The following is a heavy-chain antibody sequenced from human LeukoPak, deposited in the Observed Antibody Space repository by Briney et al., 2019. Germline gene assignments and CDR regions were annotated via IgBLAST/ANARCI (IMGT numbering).Heavy chain of an antibody. V-gene: IGHV5-51*07. Sequence: GESLKISCKASGYIFTNYWIGWVHQMPGKGLEWMAIIYPANSDTRYSPSFQGQVTISADKSISTAYLQWSSLKASDTAMYYCARPACSSTSCYLYFQYWGQGTLVTVSS. CDR1: GYIFTNYW. CDR2: IYPANSDT. D-gene: IGHD2-2*01. CDR3: ARPACSSTSCYLYFQY. J-gene: IGHJ1*01.